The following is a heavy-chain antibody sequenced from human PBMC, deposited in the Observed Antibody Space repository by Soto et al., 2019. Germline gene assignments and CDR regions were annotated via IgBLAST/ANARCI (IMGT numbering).Heavy chain of an antibody. CDR3: AKLTYPSDSTGYYYERVSGWIDS. Sequence: GGSLRLSCAASGFMLSSYAMSWVRQAPGKGLEWVPSISASGGTANLADSVEGRCTISRDNSKSTLYLQMNSLRAEDTAVYYCAKLTYPSDSTGYYYERVSGWIDSWGQGTLVTVSS. D-gene: IGHD3-22*01. CDR1: GFMLSSYA. J-gene: IGHJ5*01. CDR2: ISASGGTA. V-gene: IGHV3-23*01.